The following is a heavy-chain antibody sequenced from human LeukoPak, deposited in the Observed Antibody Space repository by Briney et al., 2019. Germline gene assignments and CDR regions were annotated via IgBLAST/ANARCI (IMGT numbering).Heavy chain of an antibody. D-gene: IGHD1-26*01. CDR2: INPSGGST. J-gene: IGHJ4*02. V-gene: IGHV1-46*01. CDR3: ARWREPPVGKFYFDY. CDR1: GYTFTSYY. Sequence: ASVKVACKASGYTFTSYYMHWVRQAPGQGLEWMGIINPSGGSTSYAQKFQGRVTMTRDTSTSTVYMELSRLRSEDTAVYYCARWREPPVGKFYFDYWGQGTLVTVSS.